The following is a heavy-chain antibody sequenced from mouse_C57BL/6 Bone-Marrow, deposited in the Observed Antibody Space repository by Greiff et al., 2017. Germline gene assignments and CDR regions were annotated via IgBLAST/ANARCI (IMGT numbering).Heavy chain of an antibody. V-gene: IGHV1-69*01. CDR1: GYTFTSYW. CDR3: ARWSEPGFYYAMDY. Sequence: VQLQQPGAELVMPGASVKLSCKASGYTFTSYWMHWVKQRPGQGLEWIGEIDPSDSYTNYNQKFKGKSTLTVDKSSSTAYMQLSSLTSEDSAVYYCARWSEPGFYYAMDYWGQGTSVTVSS. CDR2: IDPSDSYT. J-gene: IGHJ4*01.